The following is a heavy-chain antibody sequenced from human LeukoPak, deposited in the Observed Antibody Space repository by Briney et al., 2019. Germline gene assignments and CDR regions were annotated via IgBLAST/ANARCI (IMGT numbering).Heavy chain of an antibody. Sequence: SETLSLTCTVSGGSISSYYWSWIRQPAGKGLEWIGRIYTSGSTNYNPSLKSRVTMSVDTSKNQFSLKLSSVTAADTAVYYRARERGTMGYSYGYALDYFDYWGQGTLVTVSS. CDR2: IYTSGST. CDR3: ARERGTMGYSYGYALDYFDY. CDR1: GGSISSYY. V-gene: IGHV4-4*07. J-gene: IGHJ4*02. D-gene: IGHD5-18*01.